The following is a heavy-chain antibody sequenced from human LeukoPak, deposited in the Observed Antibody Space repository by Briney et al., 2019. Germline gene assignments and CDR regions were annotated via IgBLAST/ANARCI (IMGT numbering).Heavy chain of an antibody. CDR3: ARVQRPLDGADY. CDR2: IYYSGST. D-gene: IGHD1-1*01. Sequence: PSETLSLTCTVSGGSISSYYWSWIRQPLGKGLEWIGYIYYSGSTYYNPSLKSRVTISVDTSKNLFSLKLSSVTAADTAVYYCARVQRPLDGADYWGQGTLVTVSS. CDR1: GGSISSYY. V-gene: IGHV4-59*01. J-gene: IGHJ4*02.